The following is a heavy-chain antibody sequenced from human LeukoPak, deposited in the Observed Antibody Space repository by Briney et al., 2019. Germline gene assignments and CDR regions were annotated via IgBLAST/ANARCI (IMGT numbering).Heavy chain of an antibody. CDR2: IYPGDSET. V-gene: IGHV5-51*01. D-gene: IGHD3-10*01. J-gene: IGHJ4*02. Sequence: GESLKISCKGSGYNFSNYRIAWVRQMPGKGLEWMGIIYPGDSETRFSPSFQGQVTVSADRSITTAYLQWTSLKASDTAMYYCARLMMGPSGNYYSQLDYWGQGTLVTVSS. CDR3: ARLMMGPSGNYYSQLDY. CDR1: GYNFSNYR.